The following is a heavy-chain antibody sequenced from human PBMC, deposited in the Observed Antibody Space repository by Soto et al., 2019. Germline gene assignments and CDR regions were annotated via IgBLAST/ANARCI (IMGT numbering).Heavy chain of an antibody. CDR1: GYTFTSYG. J-gene: IGHJ4*02. V-gene: IGHV1-18*01. D-gene: IGHD6-19*01. Sequence: QVQLVQSGAEVKKPGASVKVSCKSSGYTFTSYGISWVRQAPVQGIEWKGWIRAYYGNTNYALKLQGRVTMTTATSTSTAYMVLRSLRSDDTAVYYCARDETRAGGFDYWGQGTLVTVSS. CDR3: ARDETRAGGFDY. CDR2: IRAYYGNT.